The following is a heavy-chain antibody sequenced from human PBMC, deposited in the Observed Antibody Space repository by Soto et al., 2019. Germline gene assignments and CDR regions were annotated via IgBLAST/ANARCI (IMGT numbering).Heavy chain of an antibody. CDR1: GGSISSGGYY. J-gene: IGHJ4*02. CDR2: IYYSGST. CDR3: ARAAPIPGICYFDY. V-gene: IGHV4-31*03. D-gene: IGHD2-21*01. Sequence: QVQLQESGPGLVKPSQTLSLTCTVSGGSISSGGYYWSWIRQHPGKGLEWIGYIYYSGSTYYNPSLKRRVTIAVDTSKNQFSLKLSSVTAADTAVYYCARAAPIPGICYFDYWGQGTLVTVSS.